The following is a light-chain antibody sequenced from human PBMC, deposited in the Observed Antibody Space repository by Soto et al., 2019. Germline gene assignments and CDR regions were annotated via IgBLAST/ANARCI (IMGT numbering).Light chain of an antibody. CDR3: QQYVSPPIT. CDR1: QSVTSTY. Sequence: EIVLTQSPGTLSLSPGERATLSCRASQSVTSTYLGWYQQKSGQAPSLLIYDASSRATGIPDRFSGSGSGTDFTLTISRLEPEDFAVYYCQQYVSPPITFGQGTRLEIK. CDR2: DAS. V-gene: IGKV3-20*01. J-gene: IGKJ5*01.